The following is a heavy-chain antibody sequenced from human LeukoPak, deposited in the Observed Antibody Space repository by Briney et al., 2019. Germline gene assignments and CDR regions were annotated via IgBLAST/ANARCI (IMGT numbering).Heavy chain of an antibody. J-gene: IGHJ4*02. CDR3: AHGSGSYYPTHYFDY. V-gene: IGHV4-39*01. D-gene: IGHD3-10*01. CDR1: GGSISSSTFY. Sequence: TSETLSLTCTVSGGSISSSTFYWGWIRQPPGKGLEWIGSIYYSGSTYYNPSLKSRVTISVDTSKNQFSLKLSSVTAADTAVYYCAHGSGSYYPTHYFDYWGQGTLVTVSS. CDR2: IYYSGST.